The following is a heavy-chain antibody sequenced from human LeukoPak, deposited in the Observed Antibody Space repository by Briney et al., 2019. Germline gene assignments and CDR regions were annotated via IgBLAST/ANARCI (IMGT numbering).Heavy chain of an antibody. D-gene: IGHD4-17*01. J-gene: IGHJ4*02. Sequence: GGSLRLSCTASGFTFGDYAMSWFRQAPGKGLEWVGFIRSKAYGGTTEYAASVKGRFTISRDDSKSIAYLQMNSLKTEDTAVYYCTRDIDDYGDYGFDYWGQGTLVTVSS. CDR1: GFTFGDYA. CDR3: TRDIDDYGDYGFDY. V-gene: IGHV3-49*03. CDR2: IRSKAYGGTT.